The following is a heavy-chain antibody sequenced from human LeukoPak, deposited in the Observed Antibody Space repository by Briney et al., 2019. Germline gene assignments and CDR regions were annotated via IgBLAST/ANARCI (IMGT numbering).Heavy chain of an antibody. Sequence: SETLSLTCAVSGGSISSSYYWSWIRQPPGKGLEWIGYIYYSGSTNYNPSLKSRVTISVDTSKNQFSLKLSSVTAADTAVYYCARVLDCSSTSCYLPYYYYYYMDVWGKGTTVTVSS. J-gene: IGHJ6*03. CDR2: IYYSGST. CDR1: GGSISSSYY. V-gene: IGHV4-61*01. D-gene: IGHD2-2*01. CDR3: ARVLDCSSTSCYLPYYYYYYMDV.